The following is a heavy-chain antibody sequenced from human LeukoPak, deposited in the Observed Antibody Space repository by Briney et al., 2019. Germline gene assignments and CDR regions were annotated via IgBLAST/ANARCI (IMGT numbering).Heavy chain of an antibody. CDR2: IYYSGST. V-gene: IGHV4-59*08. CDR3: ARLVGTDDAEYFQH. J-gene: IGHJ1*01. D-gene: IGHD1-26*01. Sequence: SETLSLTCTVSGGSISSYYWSWIRQPPGKGLEWIGYIYYSGSTNYNPSLKSRVTISVDTSKNQFSLKLSSVTAADTAVYYCARLVGTDDAEYFQHWGQGTLVTVSS. CDR1: GGSISSYY.